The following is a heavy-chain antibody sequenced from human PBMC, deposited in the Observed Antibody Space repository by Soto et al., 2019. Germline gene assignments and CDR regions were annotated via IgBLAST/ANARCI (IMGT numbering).Heavy chain of an antibody. J-gene: IGHJ6*03. CDR1: EFTFSNAW. D-gene: IGHD5-12*01. V-gene: IGHV3-15*01. Sequence: EVQLVESGGGLVKPEGSLRLSCAASEFTFSNAWMSWVRQAPGKGLEWVGRIKSKTDGGTTDYAAPVKGRFTISRDDSTNTLYLQMNSLKTEDTAVYYCTTEHSGYDYYYFYYYMDVWGKGTTVTVSS. CDR2: IKSKTDGGTT. CDR3: TTEHSGYDYYYFYYYMDV.